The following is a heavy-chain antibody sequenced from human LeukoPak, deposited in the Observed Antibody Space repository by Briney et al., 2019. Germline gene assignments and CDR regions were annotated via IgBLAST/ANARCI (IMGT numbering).Heavy chain of an antibody. V-gene: IGHV1-2*02. D-gene: IGHD3-10*01. CDR2: INPNSGGT. CDR3: ARQLRVLLWFGELLT. Sequence: ASVKVSCKASGYTFTGYYMHWVRQAPGQGLEWMGRINPNSGGTNYAQKFQGRVTMTRDTSISTAYMELSRLRSDDTAVYYCARQLRVLLWFGELLTWGQGTLVTVSS. CDR1: GYTFTGYY. J-gene: IGHJ4*02.